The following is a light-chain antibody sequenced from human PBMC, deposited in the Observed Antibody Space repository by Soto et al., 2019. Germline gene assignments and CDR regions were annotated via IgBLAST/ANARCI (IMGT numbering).Light chain of an antibody. J-gene: IGKJ4*01. V-gene: IGKV3-11*01. Sequence: ILLTQSPATLALSPGEGATLSCRASQSVISYLAWYQQKPGQAPRLLIYDASNRPTGIPARFSGSGSGTDFTLTISSLEPEDIAAYHCTQRSNWPQLTFGGGTKLEI. CDR3: TQRSNWPQLT. CDR2: DAS. CDR1: QSVISY.